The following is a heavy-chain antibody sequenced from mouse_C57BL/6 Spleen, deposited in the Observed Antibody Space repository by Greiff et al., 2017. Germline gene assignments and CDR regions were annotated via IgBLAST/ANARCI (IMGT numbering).Heavy chain of an antibody. Sequence: QVQLQQSGAELVRPGTSVKMSCKASGYTFTNYCIGWAKQRPGHGLEWLGDIYPGGGYTNYNEKFKGKATLTADKSSSTAYMQFSSLTSEDSAIYYCARYVITTVVATDYYAMDYWGQGTSVTVSS. V-gene: IGHV1-63*01. CDR2: IYPGGGYT. J-gene: IGHJ4*01. D-gene: IGHD1-1*01. CDR1: GYTFTNYC. CDR3: ARYVITTVVATDYYAMDY.